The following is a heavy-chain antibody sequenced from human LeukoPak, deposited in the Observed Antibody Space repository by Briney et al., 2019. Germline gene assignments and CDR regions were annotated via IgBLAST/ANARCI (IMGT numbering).Heavy chain of an antibody. J-gene: IGHJ5*02. Sequence: PGGSLRLSCAVSGFTITNHWMSWVRQAPGKGLEWVANIKQDGSEKYYVDSVMGRFTISRDNGKNSLYLQMNSLRVEDTALYYCVRDPFFSVPWGQGTLVTVSS. D-gene: IGHD2/OR15-2a*01. CDR2: IKQDGSEK. CDR3: VRDPFFSVP. V-gene: IGHV3-7*01. CDR1: GFTITNHW.